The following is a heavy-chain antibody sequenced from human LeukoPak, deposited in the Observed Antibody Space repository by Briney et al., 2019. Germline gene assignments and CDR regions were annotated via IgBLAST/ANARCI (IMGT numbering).Heavy chain of an antibody. CDR3: AKDQPRCSGGSCYFDY. Sequence: AAYLTFTSAGYTFTNNSNARSRHRQAPGKGLEWISAISGSGGSTYLADSVKGRFTISRDNSKNTLYLQMNSLRAEDTAVYYCAKDQPRCSGGSCYFDYWGQGNLVTVSS. J-gene: IGHJ4*02. V-gene: IGHV3-23*01. D-gene: IGHD2-15*01. CDR2: ISGSGGST. CDR1: TFTNNSNA.